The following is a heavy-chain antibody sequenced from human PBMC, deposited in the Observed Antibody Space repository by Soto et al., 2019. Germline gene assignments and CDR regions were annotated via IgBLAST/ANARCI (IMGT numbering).Heavy chain of an antibody. V-gene: IGHV3-33*01. D-gene: IGHD1-1*01. CDR1: GFTFSNYG. J-gene: IGHJ4*02. CDR2: IWYDRSNK. CDR3: ARDERPRRPSTFYFDY. Sequence: QVQLVESGGGVVQPGRSLRLSCAASGFTFSNYGMHWVRQAPGKGLEWVAVIWYDRSNKYYADSVKGRFTISRDNSKNTLYLQMNSLRAEDTAVYYCARDERPRRPSTFYFDYWGQGTLVTVFS.